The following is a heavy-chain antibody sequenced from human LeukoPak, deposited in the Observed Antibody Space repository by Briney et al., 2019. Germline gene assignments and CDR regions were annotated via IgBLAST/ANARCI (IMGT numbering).Heavy chain of an antibody. CDR3: ARGVDSSSFYSNY. CDR2: INPNSGGT. Sequence: ASVKVSCKASGYTFTDYYMHWVRQAPGQGLEWMGWINPNSGGTNYAQKFQGRVTMTRDTSISTAYMELSRLRSDDTAVYYCARGVDSSSFYSNYWSQGTLVTVSS. J-gene: IGHJ4*02. D-gene: IGHD3-22*01. V-gene: IGHV1-2*02. CDR1: GYTFTDYY.